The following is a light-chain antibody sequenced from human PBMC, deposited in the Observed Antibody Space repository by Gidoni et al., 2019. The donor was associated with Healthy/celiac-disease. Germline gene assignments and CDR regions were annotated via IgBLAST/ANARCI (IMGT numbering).Light chain of an antibody. CDR2: GAS. Sequence: EIVLTQSPGTLSLSPGARATLSCRASQSVSSSYLAWYQQKPGQAPRLLIYGASSRATGIPDRFGGSGSGTDFTLTISRLEPEDFAVYYCQQYGSSPWTFGQGTKVEIK. CDR3: QQYGSSPWT. CDR1: QSVSSSY. V-gene: IGKV3-20*01. J-gene: IGKJ1*01.